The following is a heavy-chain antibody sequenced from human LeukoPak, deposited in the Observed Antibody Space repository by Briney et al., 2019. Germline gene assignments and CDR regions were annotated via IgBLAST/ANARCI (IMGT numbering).Heavy chain of an antibody. Sequence: PSETLSLTCTVSGGSISSYYWTWIRQPPGKGLEWIGYIYDSGSTNYNPSLKSRVTISVDTSKNQFSLKLSSVTAADTAVYYCARGYGDPAAPDYWGQGTLVTVSS. J-gene: IGHJ4*02. CDR3: ARGYGDPAAPDY. CDR1: GGSISSYY. V-gene: IGHV4-59*01. CDR2: IYDSGST. D-gene: IGHD4-17*01.